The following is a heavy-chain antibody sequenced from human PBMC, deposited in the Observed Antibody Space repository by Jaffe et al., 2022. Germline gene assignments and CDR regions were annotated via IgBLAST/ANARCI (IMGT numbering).Heavy chain of an antibody. Sequence: QVQLVQSGAEVKKPGASVSVSCKASGYTFTNYYMHWVRQAPGQGLEWVGIISPSGVITSNTQKFQGRVTMTRDTSTRTVYMELRNLRSEDTAVYYCGRGPGATLTTHADYWGQGTLVTVSS. CDR1: GYTFTNYY. D-gene: IGHD5-12*01. V-gene: IGHV1-46*03. J-gene: IGHJ4*02. CDR2: ISPSGVIT. CDR3: GRGPGATLTTHADY.